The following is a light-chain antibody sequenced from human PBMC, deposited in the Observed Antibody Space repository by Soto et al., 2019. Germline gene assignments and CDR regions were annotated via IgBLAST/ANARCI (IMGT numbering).Light chain of an antibody. J-gene: IGKJ4*01. CDR3: QHYKTWPLS. V-gene: IGKV3-15*01. Sequence: EIVMTQSPATLSVSPGERATLSYRASQSIGSTLAWYQQKPGQTPRLLIYDASTRATGIPARFSGIGSGTEFTLIISSLQSEDFAVYYCQHYKTWPLSFGGGTKVDIK. CDR2: DAS. CDR1: QSIGST.